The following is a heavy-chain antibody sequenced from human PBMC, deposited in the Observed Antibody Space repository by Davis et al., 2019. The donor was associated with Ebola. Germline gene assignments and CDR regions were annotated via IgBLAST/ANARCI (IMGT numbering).Heavy chain of an antibody. V-gene: IGHV3-30-3*01. D-gene: IGHD6-19*01. J-gene: IGHJ4*02. CDR2: ISYDGSNK. CDR1: GFTFSSYA. Sequence: GSPLKISCAASGFTFSSYAMHWVRQAPGKGLEWVAVISYDGSNKYYADSVKGRFTISRDNSKNTLYLQMNSLRAEDTAVYYCAVGRKWLVPYFDYWGQGTLVTVSS. CDR3: AVGRKWLVPYFDY.